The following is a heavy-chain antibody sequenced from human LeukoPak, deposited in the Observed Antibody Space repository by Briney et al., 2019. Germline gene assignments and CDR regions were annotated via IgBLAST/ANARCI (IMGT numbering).Heavy chain of an antibody. CDR1: GGSITGHY. D-gene: IGHD3-16*01. V-gene: IGHV4-59*11. J-gene: IGHJ5*02. CDR3: ARLHALGAEEFDP. Sequence: PSETLSLTCTVSGGSITGHYCSWIRQPPGKGLEWIGYIHYTGSTNYNPSLNSRITMSVDTPNNQFSLRLTSVTATDTAVYYCARLHALGAEEFDPWGQGDLVTVSS. CDR2: IHYTGST.